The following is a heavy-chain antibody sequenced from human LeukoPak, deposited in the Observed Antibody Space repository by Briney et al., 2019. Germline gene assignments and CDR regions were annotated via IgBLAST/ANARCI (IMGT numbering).Heavy chain of an antibody. D-gene: IGHD3-3*01. CDR3: AREGPRYYDFWSGSYYYYGMDV. V-gene: IGHV4-59*01. CDR1: GGFISSYY. CDR2: IYYSGST. Sequence: PSETLSLNCIVSGGFISSYYWNWIRQPPGKGLEWIGYIYYSGSTNYNPSLKSRVTISVDTSKNQFSLKLSSVTAADTAVYYCAREGPRYYDFWSGSYYYYGMDVWGQGTTVTVSS. J-gene: IGHJ6*02.